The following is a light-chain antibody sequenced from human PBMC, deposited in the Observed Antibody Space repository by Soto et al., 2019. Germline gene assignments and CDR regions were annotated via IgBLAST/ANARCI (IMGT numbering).Light chain of an antibody. Sequence: SALTQPASVSGSPGQSITLSCTGTSSDVGGYNYVSWYQQHPGKAPKLMIYDVSNRPSGVSNRFSGSKSGNTASLTISGLQTEDEADYYCSSYTSSSTLTFGGGTKLTVL. J-gene: IGLJ2*01. V-gene: IGLV2-14*01. CDR3: SSYTSSSTLT. CDR1: SSDVGGYNY. CDR2: DVS.